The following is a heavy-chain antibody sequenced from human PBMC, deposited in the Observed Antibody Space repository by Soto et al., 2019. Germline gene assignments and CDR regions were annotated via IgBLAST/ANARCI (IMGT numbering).Heavy chain of an antibody. V-gene: IGHV1-46*01. CDR1: GYTFTSYY. CDR3: ARALQPLYDSSGYPPGY. D-gene: IGHD3-22*01. J-gene: IGHJ4*02. CDR2: INPSGGST. Sequence: ASVKVSCKASGYTFTSYYMHWVRQAPGQGLEWMGIINPSGGSTSYAQKFQGRVTMTRDTSTSTVYMELSSLRSEDTAVYYCARALQPLYDSSGYPPGYWGQGTLVTVSS.